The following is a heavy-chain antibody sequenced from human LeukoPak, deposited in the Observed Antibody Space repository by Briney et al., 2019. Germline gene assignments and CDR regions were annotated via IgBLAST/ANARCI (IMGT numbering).Heavy chain of an antibody. J-gene: IGHJ4*02. CDR1: GCSISSYH. V-gene: IGHV4-4*07. D-gene: IGHD6-13*01. CDR2: IYTSGST. Sequence: SETLSLTCTVSGCSISSYHWSWIRQPAGKGLEWIGRIYTSGSTNYNPSLKSRVTMSVDTSKNQFSLKLSSVTAADTAVYYCARVVQYSSSWYLDYWGQGTLVTVSS. CDR3: ARVVQYSSSWYLDY.